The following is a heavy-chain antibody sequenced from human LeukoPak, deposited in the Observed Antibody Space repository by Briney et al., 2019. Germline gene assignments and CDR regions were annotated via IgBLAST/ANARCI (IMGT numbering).Heavy chain of an antibody. D-gene: IGHD6-13*01. V-gene: IGHV3-53*05. CDR1: GFTVSSNY. Sequence: GGSLRLSCAASGFTVSSNYMSRVRQAPGKGLEWVSVIYSGGSTYYADSVKGRFTISRDNSKNTLYLQMNSLRAEDTAVFYCAKDRVIAGAGEIDFWGQGTLVTVSS. CDR3: AKDRVIAGAGEIDF. J-gene: IGHJ4*02. CDR2: IYSGGST.